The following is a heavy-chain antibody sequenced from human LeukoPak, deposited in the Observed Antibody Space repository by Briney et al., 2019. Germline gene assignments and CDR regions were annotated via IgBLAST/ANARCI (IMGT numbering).Heavy chain of an antibody. CDR1: GFTFSSYA. D-gene: IGHD3-3*01. CDR2: ISGSGGST. Sequence: PGGSLRLSCAASGFTFSSYAMSWVRQAPGKGLEWVSAISGSGGSTYYTDSVKGRFTISRDNSKNTLYLQMNSLRAEDTAVYYCARAGRGRITIFGVVIHSTYFDYWGQGTLVTVSS. V-gene: IGHV3-23*01. J-gene: IGHJ4*02. CDR3: ARAGRGRITIFGVVIHSTYFDY.